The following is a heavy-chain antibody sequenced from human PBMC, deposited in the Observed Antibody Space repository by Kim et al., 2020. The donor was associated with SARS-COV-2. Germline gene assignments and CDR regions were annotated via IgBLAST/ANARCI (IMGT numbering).Heavy chain of an antibody. CDR1: GFNSNNYA. CDR3: AKDHPASGWPTFEY. J-gene: IGHJ4*01. Sequence: GGSLRLSCVVSGFNSNNYAMSWVRQAPGKGLEWISAITKYDGRTYYANSVKGRFTISRAISSNTVLLQMNSLRAEDTAVYYCAKDHPASGWPTFEYWGHGTLVSVSS. V-gene: IGHV3-23*01. CDR2: ITKYDGRT. D-gene: IGHD6-19*01.